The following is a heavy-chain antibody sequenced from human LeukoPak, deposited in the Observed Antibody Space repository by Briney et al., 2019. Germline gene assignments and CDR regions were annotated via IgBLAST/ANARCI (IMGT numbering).Heavy chain of an antibody. CDR1: GGSISSSDYY. CDR3: ARHLTISGSYPFDS. J-gene: IGHJ4*02. V-gene: IGHV4-39*01. D-gene: IGHD3-10*01. Sequence: SETLSLTCTVSGGSISSSDYYWGWIRQPPGKELEWIGSIYYSGSTYYNPSLKSRVTISVDTSKNLFSLRLSSVTAADTAVYYCARHLTISGSYPFDSWGQGTLVTVSS. CDR2: IYYSGST.